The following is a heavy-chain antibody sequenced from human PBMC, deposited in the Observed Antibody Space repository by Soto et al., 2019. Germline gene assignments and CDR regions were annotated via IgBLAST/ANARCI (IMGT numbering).Heavy chain of an antibody. V-gene: IGHV5-51*01. J-gene: IGHJ3*01. D-gene: IGHD2-21*01. CDR3: ARHKLWMATIHNDAFDV. CDR2: IYPGDSDT. CDR1: GYTFNTYW. Sequence: PGESLKISCKGSGYTFNTYWIGWVRQMPGKGLEWMGFIYPGDSDTTYSPSFQGQVTISVDKSISTAYLQWSSLKVSDTAIYYCARHKLWMATIHNDAFDVWGQGTKVTVSS.